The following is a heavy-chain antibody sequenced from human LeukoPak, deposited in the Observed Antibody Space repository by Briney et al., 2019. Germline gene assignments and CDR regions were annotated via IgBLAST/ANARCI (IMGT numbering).Heavy chain of an antibody. CDR2: ISGSGGST. V-gene: IGHV3-23*01. CDR3: AKAGEEMATITGFDY. J-gene: IGHJ4*02. D-gene: IGHD5-24*01. Sequence: GGSLRLSCAASGFTFSSYAMSWVRQAPGKGLEWVPAISGSGGSTYYADSVKGRFTISRDNSKNTLYLQMNSLRAEDTAVYYCAKAGEEMATITGFDYWGQGTLVTVSS. CDR1: GFTFSSYA.